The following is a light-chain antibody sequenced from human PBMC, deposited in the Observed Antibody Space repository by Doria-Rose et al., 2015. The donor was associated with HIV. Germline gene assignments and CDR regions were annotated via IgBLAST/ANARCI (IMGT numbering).Light chain of an antibody. J-gene: IGKJ1*01. CDR2: AAS. CDR3: QKYDSAPWT. CDR1: QSVFYSPKHRHY. Sequence: DIVMTRSPDSLAASLGESATINCKASQSVFYSPKHRHYLAWYQQKPGNPPKLLIYAASIRRSGVPARFSGSGSGTDFTLAISSLQPEDVATYYCQKYDSAPWTFGQGTKGEIK. V-gene: IGKV4-1*01.